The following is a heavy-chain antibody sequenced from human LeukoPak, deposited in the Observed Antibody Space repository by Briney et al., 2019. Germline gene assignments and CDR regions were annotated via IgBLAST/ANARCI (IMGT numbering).Heavy chain of an antibody. CDR3: AREVDSSGYWGGYFDY. D-gene: IGHD3-22*01. J-gene: IGHJ4*02. V-gene: IGHV1-46*01. CDR2: INPSGGST. CDR1: GYTFTSYY. Sequence: ASVKVSCKASGYTFTSYYMHWVRQAPGQGLEWMGIINPSGGSTSYAQKFQGRVTMTRDTPTSTVYMELSSLRSEDTAVYYCAREVDSSGYWGGYFDYWGQGTLVTVSS.